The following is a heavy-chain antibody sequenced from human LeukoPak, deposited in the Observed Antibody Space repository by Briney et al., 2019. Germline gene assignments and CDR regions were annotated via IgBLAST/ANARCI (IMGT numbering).Heavy chain of an antibody. V-gene: IGHV1-69*05. J-gene: IGHJ4*02. CDR1: GGTFSSYA. Sequence: LVKVSCKASGGTFSSYAISWVRQAPGQGLEWMGRIIPIFGRTNYAQKFLGRVTITTDESTSTAYMELSSLRPEDTAVYYCARAPLQLVTHNYFDYWGQGTLVTVSS. D-gene: IGHD2-21*01. CDR3: ARAPLQLVTHNYFDY. CDR2: IIPIFGRT.